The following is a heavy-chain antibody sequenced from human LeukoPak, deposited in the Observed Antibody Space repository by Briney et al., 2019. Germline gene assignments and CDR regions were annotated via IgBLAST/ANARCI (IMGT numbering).Heavy chain of an antibody. CDR3: ARDTGVVVVAAYYFDY. CDR2: IPYDGSIK. J-gene: IGHJ4*02. D-gene: IGHD2-15*01. Sequence: GRSLRLSCAASGFTFSTYAIHWVRQAPGKGLEWVAVIPYDGSIKYYAESVKGRFTISRDNSKDTLYLQMNSLRAEDTAVYYCARDTGVVVVAAYYFDYWGQGTLVTVSS. V-gene: IGHV3-30-3*01. CDR1: GFTFSTYA.